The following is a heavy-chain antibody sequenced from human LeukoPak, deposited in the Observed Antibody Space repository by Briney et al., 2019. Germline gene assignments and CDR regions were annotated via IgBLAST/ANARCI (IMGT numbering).Heavy chain of an antibody. J-gene: IGHJ5*02. V-gene: IGHV3-7*03. CDR1: GFTFSNFW. CDR2: IKQDETEK. CDR3: ARGAAAGTPHWFDP. D-gene: IGHD6-13*01. Sequence: GGSLRLSCTASGFTFSNFWMGWVRQAPGKGLEWVANIKQDETEKFYLGSVKGRFTISRDNAKNSLYLQMNSLRVEDTALYYCARGAAAGTPHWFDPWGQGTLVTVSS.